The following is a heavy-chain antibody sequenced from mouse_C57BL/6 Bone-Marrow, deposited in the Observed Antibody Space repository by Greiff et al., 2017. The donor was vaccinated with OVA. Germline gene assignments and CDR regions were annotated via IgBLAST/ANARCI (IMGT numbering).Heavy chain of an antibody. D-gene: IGHD2-3*01. Sequence: VKLQESGAELVRPGTSVKVSCKASGYAFTNYLIEWVKQRPGQGLEWIGVINPGSGGTNYNEKFKGKATLTADKSSSTAYMQLSSLTSEDSAVYFCARNDGYYLAWFAYWGTGTTVTVSS. J-gene: IGHJ1*03. CDR2: INPGSGGT. CDR1: GYAFTNYL. V-gene: IGHV1-54*01. CDR3: ARNDGYYLAWFAY.